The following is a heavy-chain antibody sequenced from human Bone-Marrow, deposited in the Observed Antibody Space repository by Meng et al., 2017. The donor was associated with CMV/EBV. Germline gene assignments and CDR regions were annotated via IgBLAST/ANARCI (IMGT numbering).Heavy chain of an antibody. Sequence: GESLKISCAASGFTFSNAWMNWVRQAPGKGLEWVGRIKSKTDGGTTDYAAPVKGRFTISRDDSKNTLYLQLNSLKTEDTAVYYCTTVSNYDLFDYWGQGTPVTVSS. J-gene: IGHJ4*02. D-gene: IGHD4-11*01. V-gene: IGHV3-15*01. CDR3: TTVSNYDLFDY. CDR1: GFTFSNAW. CDR2: IKSKTDGGTT.